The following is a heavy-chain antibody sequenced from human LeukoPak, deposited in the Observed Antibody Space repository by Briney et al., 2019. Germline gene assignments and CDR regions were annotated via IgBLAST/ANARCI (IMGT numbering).Heavy chain of an antibody. CDR1: GFTFTTSW. CDR3: ARDAGWGYYDL. CDR2: IDKHGNGK. J-gene: IGHJ4*02. D-gene: IGHD1-26*01. Sequence: GGSLRLSCVASGFTFTTSWVTWVRQAPGTGLEWVAHIDKHGNGKYYVDSVKGRFAISREYASNSVFLQMDSLRPEDTSVYYCARDAGWGYYDLGGEGTPVTVSS. V-gene: IGHV3-7*01.